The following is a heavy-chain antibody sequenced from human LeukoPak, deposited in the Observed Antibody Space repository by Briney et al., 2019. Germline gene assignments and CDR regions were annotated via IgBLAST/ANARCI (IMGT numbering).Heavy chain of an antibody. D-gene: IGHD3-22*01. V-gene: IGHV3-30*02. CDR2: IRYDGSNK. CDR1: GLTFSNFW. Sequence: PGGSLRLSCAASGLTFSNFWMGWVRQAPGKGLEWVAFIRYDGSNKYYADSVKGRFTISRDNSKNTLYLQMNSLRAEDTAVYYCAKLGGYYDSSGQDYWGQGTLVTVSS. CDR3: AKLGGYYDSSGQDY. J-gene: IGHJ4*02.